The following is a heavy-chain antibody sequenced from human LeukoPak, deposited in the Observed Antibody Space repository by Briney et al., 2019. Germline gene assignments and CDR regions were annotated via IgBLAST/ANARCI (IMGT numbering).Heavy chain of an antibody. CDR3: ARDRMTTNAFDI. J-gene: IGHJ3*02. D-gene: IGHD4-11*01. V-gene: IGHV3-48*02. CDR2: ISSRSSTI. CDR1: GFTFSTFG. Sequence: GGSLRLSCAASGFTFSTFGMNWVRQAPGKGLEWVSYISSRSSTIYYADSVKGRFTISRDNAKNSLYLQVNSLRDEDTAVYYCARDRMTTNAFDIWGQGTMVAVSS.